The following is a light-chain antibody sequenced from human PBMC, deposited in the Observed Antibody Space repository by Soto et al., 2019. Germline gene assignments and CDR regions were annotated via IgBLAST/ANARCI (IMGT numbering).Light chain of an antibody. CDR2: DAS. J-gene: IGKJ1*01. CDR3: QQYNSHWT. V-gene: IGKV1-5*01. CDR1: QSISRW. Sequence: IQRTQSPSTLSASVGDRITICCRASQSISRWLAWYQQKPGKASNLLIYDASSMQSGVPSRFSGIGSGTEFTLTISSLQPDDFATYYCQQYNSHWTFGQGTKVDIK.